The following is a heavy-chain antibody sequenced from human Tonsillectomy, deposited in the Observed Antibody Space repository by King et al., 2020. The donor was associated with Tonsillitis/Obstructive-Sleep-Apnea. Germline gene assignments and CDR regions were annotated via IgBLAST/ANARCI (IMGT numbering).Heavy chain of an antibody. J-gene: IGHJ6*03. D-gene: IGHD3-3*01. CDR2: IWYDGSNK. Sequence: QLVQSGGGVVQPGRSLRLSCAASGFNFSSYGMHWVRQAPGKGLEWVAVIWYDGSNKYFADSVKGRFTISRENSKNTLYLQMNSLRAEDTAVYYCARDPGWITIFYYMDVWGKGTTVTVSS. CDR1: GFNFSSYG. CDR3: ARDPGWITIFYYMDV. V-gene: IGHV3-33*01.